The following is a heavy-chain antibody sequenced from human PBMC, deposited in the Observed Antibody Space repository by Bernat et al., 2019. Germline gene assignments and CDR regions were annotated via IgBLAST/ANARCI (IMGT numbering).Heavy chain of an antibody. CDR3: TAGNPATS. D-gene: IGHD1-14*01. Sequence: EVQMVASGGCLVKPGESLRLSCTASGFIFSQAWMNWARQAPGKGLEWVGRIKSKSDGGTIDYAAPVKGRFIISRDDLKNTLYLQMNSLKTEDTAVYYCTAGNPATSWGQGTLVTVSS. CDR1: GFIFSQAW. J-gene: IGHJ5*02. CDR2: IKSKSDGGTI. V-gene: IGHV3-15*07.